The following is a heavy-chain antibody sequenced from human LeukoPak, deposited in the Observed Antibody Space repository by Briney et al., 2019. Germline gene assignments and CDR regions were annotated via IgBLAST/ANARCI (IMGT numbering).Heavy chain of an antibody. J-gene: IGHJ4*02. V-gene: IGHV4-59*01. CDR2: IYYSGST. CDR1: GGSISSYY. Sequence: PSETLSLTCTVSGGSISSYYWSWIRQPPGKGLEWIGYIYYSGSTNYNPSLKSRVTISVDTSKNQFSLKLSSVTAADTAVYYCARGGSSSGYRSFDYWGQGTLVTVSS. CDR3: ARGGSSSGYRSFDY. D-gene: IGHD3-22*01.